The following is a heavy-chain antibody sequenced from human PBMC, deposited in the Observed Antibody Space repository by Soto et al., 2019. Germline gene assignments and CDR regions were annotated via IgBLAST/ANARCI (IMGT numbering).Heavy chain of an antibody. J-gene: IGHJ4*02. D-gene: IGHD3-3*01. Sequence: QVQLVESGGGVVQPGRSLRLSCTASGFIFSQYVMHWVRQAPGKGLEWVAIISYDATNQYYADSVRGRFTISRDNSNNTVYLQMNRLSAEDTAVYYCAREGVRPYDFWSGYYVHWGQGTLVTVSS. CDR1: GFIFSQYV. V-gene: IGHV3-30-3*01. CDR3: AREGVRPYDFWSGYYVH. CDR2: ISYDATNQ.